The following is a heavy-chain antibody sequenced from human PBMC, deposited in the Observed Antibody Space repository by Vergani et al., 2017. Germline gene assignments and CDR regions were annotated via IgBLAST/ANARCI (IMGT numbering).Heavy chain of an antibody. J-gene: IGHJ4*02. V-gene: IGHV4-39*07. CDR3: GRSPRTMLEVVITHFDS. CDR1: GGSISSSSYY. CDR2: IYYSGST. Sequence: QLQLQESGPGLVKPSETLSLSCTVSGGSISSSSYYWGWIRQPPGKGLEWIGSIYYSGSTYYNPSLKSRVSISVDTSKNQFSRKLSSVTAADTAVYYCGRSPRTMLEVVITHFDSWGQGTLVTVSS. D-gene: IGHD3-22*01.